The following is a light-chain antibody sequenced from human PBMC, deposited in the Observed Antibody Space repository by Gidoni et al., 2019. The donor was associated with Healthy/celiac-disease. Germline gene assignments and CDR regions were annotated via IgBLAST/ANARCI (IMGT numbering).Light chain of an antibody. CDR1: QSISSW. Sequence: DIQMTQSPSPLSASVGDRVTITCRASQSISSWLNWYQQKPGKAHKLLIYKASSLERGVPSRFSGSGSGTEFTLTISSLQPDDFATYYCQQYNSYPHSFGQGTRLEIK. V-gene: IGKV1-5*03. J-gene: IGKJ2*03. CDR3: QQYNSYPHS. CDR2: KAS.